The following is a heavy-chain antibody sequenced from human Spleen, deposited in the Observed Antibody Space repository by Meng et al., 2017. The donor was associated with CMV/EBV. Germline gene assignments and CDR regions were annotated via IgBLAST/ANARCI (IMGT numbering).Heavy chain of an antibody. CDR3: ARYDGGINDY. J-gene: IGHJ4*01. V-gene: IGHV1-2*02. CDR1: GYTFTGHY. Sequence: ASVKVSCKASGYTFTGHYVHWVRQAPGQGLEWMGWINPDSGVANVAQRFQGRVTMTRDTSISAVYMEMRNLRSEDTAVYYCARYDGGINDYWGQGTLVTVSS. CDR2: INPDSGVA. D-gene: IGHD3-10*01.